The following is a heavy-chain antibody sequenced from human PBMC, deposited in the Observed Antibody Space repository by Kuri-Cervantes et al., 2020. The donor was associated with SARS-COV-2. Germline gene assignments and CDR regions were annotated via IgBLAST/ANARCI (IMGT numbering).Heavy chain of an antibody. CDR1: GGSISSGGYY. CDR2: TYHSGST. Sequence: SETLSLTCTVSGGSISSGGYYWSWIRQPPGKGLEWIGYTYHSGSTYYNPSLKSRVTISVDRSKNQFSLKLSSVTAADTAVYYCARETSTYSSSIGYWGQGTLVTVSS. D-gene: IGHD6-6*01. V-gene: IGHV4-30-2*01. J-gene: IGHJ4*02. CDR3: ARETSTYSSSIGY.